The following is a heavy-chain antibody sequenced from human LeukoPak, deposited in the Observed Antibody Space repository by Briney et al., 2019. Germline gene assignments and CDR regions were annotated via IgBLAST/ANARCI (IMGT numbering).Heavy chain of an antibody. Sequence: LSLTCAVSGGSISSGGYSWSWIRQAPGKGLEWVSYISSSSYYTNYADSVKGRFTISRDNAKNSLYLQMNSLRAEDTAVYYCARDADIAAAGTRYNWFDPWGQGTLVIVSS. CDR1: GGSISSGGYS. CDR2: ISSSSYYT. D-gene: IGHD6-13*01. CDR3: ARDADIAAAGTRYNWFDP. V-gene: IGHV3-11*06. J-gene: IGHJ5*02.